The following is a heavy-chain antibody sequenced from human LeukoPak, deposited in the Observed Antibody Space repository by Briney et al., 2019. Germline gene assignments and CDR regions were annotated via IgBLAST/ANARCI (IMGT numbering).Heavy chain of an antibody. J-gene: IGHJ3*02. Sequence: SETLSLTCTVSGGSISRYYWSWIRQPPGKGLEWIGYIYYSGSTNYNPSLKSRVTISVDTSKNQFSLKLSSVTAADTAVYYCARVSRASDSSSWLVWAFDIWSQGTMVTVSS. V-gene: IGHV4-59*01. D-gene: IGHD6-13*01. CDR1: GGSISRYY. CDR2: IYYSGST. CDR3: ARVSRASDSSSWLVWAFDI.